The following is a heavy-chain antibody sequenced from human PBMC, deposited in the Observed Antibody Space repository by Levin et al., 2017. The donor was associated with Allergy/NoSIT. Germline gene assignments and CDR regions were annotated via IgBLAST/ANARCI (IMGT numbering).Heavy chain of an antibody. D-gene: IGHD3-22*01. J-gene: IGHJ2*01. Sequence: PGGSLRLSCAASGFTFSSYSMNWVRQAPGKGLEWVSSISSSSSYIYYADSVKGRFTISRDNAKNSLYLQMNSLRAEDTAVYYCARAPYYYDSSGRHDGYFDLWGRGTLVTVSS. CDR1: GFTFSSYS. V-gene: IGHV3-21*01. CDR3: ARAPYYYDSSGRHDGYFDL. CDR2: ISSSSSYI.